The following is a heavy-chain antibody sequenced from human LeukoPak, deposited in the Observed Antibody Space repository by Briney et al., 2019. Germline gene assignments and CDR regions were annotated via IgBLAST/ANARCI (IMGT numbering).Heavy chain of an antibody. Sequence: PSETLSLTCTVSGGSISSYHWSWIRQPPGKGLEWIGYIYYSGSTNYNPPLKSRVTISVDTSKNQFSLKLSSVTAADTAVYYCARETYGMDVWGKGTTVTVSS. J-gene: IGHJ6*04. CDR2: IYYSGST. V-gene: IGHV4-59*01. CDR3: ARETYGMDV. CDR1: GGSISSYH.